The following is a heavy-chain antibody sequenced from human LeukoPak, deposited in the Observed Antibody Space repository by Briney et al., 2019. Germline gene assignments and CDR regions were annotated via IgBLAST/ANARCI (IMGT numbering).Heavy chain of an antibody. CDR3: ARVHYYDSSGYYQYYYYYGMDV. CDR2: IYYSGST. V-gene: IGHV4-34*01. J-gene: IGHJ6*02. D-gene: IGHD3-22*01. Sequence: KPSETLSLTCAVYGGSFSGYYWSWIRQPPGKGLEWIGSIYYSGSTYYNPSLKSRVTISVDTSKNQFSLKLSSVTAADTAVYYCARVHYYDSSGYYQYYYYYGMDVWGQGTTVTVSS. CDR1: GGSFSGYY.